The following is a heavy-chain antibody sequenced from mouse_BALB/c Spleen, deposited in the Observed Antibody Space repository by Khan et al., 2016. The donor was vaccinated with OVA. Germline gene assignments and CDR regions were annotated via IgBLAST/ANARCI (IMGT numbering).Heavy chain of an antibody. CDR2: ITYSGSP. D-gene: IGHD4-1*01. CDR1: GYSITSDYA. CDR3: AMGRSY. Sequence: DVQLQESGPGLVKPSQSLSLTCTVTGYSITSDYAWNWIRQFPGTKLEWMGYITYSGSPSYRPSLKSRISITRDTSKNQFFLQLNSVTTEDTATYNCAMGRSYWGQGTLVTVSA. J-gene: IGHJ3*01. V-gene: IGHV3-2*02.